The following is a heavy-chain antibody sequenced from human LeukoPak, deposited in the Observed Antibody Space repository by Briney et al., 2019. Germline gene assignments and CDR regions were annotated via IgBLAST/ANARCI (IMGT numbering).Heavy chain of an antibody. D-gene: IGHD1-26*01. CDR3: ARGRKWELVEAPQNFDY. CDR1: GFTFSSYS. Sequence: GGSLRLSCAASGFTFSSYSMNWVRQAPGKGLEWVSSISSSSSYIYYADSVKGRFTISRDNAKNSLYLQMNSLRAEDTAVYYCARGRKWELVEAPQNFDYWGQGTLVTVSS. J-gene: IGHJ4*02. V-gene: IGHV3-21*01. CDR2: ISSSSSYI.